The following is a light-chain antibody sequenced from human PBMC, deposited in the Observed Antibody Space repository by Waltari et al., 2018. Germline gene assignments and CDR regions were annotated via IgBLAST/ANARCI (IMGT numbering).Light chain of an antibody. Sequence: EIVLTQYPGTLSLSPGERATLSCRASQSVSSSYLAWYQQKPGQAPRLLIYGASSRATGIPDRFSGSGSGTDFTLTISRLEPEDFAVYYCQQYGRARTFGQGTKVEIK. J-gene: IGKJ1*01. CDR1: QSVSSSY. V-gene: IGKV3-20*01. CDR3: QQYGRART. CDR2: GAS.